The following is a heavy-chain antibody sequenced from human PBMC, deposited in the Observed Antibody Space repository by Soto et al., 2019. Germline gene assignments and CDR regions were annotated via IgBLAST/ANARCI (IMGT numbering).Heavy chain of an antibody. D-gene: IGHD3-3*01. CDR2: INSDGSST. V-gene: IGHV3-74*01. J-gene: IGHJ6*03. CDR1: GFTFSSYW. Sequence: PGGSLRLSCAASGFTFSSYWMHWVRQAPGKGLVWVSRINSDGSSTSYADSVKGRFTISRDNAKNTLYLQMNSLRAEDTAVYYCASEGFLEWFPNYYYYMDVWGKGTTVTVSS. CDR3: ASEGFLEWFPNYYYYMDV.